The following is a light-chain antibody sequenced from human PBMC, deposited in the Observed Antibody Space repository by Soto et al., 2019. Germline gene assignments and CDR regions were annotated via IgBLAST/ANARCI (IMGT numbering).Light chain of an antibody. Sequence: DIQMTQFPSSLSASVGDRVTITCRASQSISNYLNWYQQKPGNAPKLLIYAASSLQSEVPSRFSGSGSGTDFTLTISSLQPEDFATYFCQQSYSTWWTFGQGTKVDIK. J-gene: IGKJ1*01. CDR3: QQSYSTWWT. CDR2: AAS. CDR1: QSISNY. V-gene: IGKV1-39*01.